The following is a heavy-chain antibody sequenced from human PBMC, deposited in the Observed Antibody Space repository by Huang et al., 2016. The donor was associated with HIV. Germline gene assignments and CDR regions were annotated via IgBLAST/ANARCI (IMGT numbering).Heavy chain of an antibody. CDR3: ARERRGFGMDV. V-gene: IGHV1-46*03. CDR2: INSMSGST. CDR1: GYTFTSYY. Sequence: QVQLVQSGAEVKKPGASVRVSCKASGYTFTSYYMHWVRQAPGQWLEWMGIINSMSGSTNYAQKFQGRVTMTRDTYTSTVYMELSNLRSEDTAVYYCARERRGFGMDVWGKGTTVTVSS. J-gene: IGHJ6*04.